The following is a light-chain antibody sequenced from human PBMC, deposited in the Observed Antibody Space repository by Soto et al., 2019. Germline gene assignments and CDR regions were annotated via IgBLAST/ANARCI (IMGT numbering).Light chain of an antibody. CDR3: AAWDDRLSDLL. CDR1: NSNIGSNP. Sequence: VLTQPPSASGTPGQRVTISCSGSNSNIGSNPVHWYQQFPGTAPKVLIYSNYQRPSGVPDRFSGSKSGTSASLAISGLQSEDEADYYCAAWDDRLSDLLSGGRTKVTVL. V-gene: IGLV1-44*01. CDR2: SNY. J-gene: IGLJ2*01.